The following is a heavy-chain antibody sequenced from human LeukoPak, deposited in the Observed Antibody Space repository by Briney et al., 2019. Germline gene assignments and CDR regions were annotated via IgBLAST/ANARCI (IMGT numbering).Heavy chain of an antibody. CDR1: GLSLRLYV. V-gene: IGHV3-23*01. CDR2: ISGSGTST. J-gene: IGHJ3*01. CDR3: AKVDSSERSGIWTAFDV. D-gene: IGHD3-3*01. Sequence: GGSLRLSCAASGLSLRLYVMSWVRQAPGKGLEWVSDISGSGTSTHYAASVKGRFTISRDNSKKTLNLQMNSLTAEDTAVYYCAKVDSSERSGIWTAFDVWGRGTMVTVSS.